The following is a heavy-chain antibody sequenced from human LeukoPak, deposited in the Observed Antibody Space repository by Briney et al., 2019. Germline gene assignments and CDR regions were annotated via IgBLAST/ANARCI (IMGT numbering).Heavy chain of an antibody. D-gene: IGHD5-12*01. CDR3: ASQYSGYIYGDY. V-gene: IGHV3-30*19. CDR2: ISYDGSNK. J-gene: IGHJ4*02. CDR1: GFTFSSYG. Sequence: GGSLRLSCAASGFTFSSYGMHWVRQAPGKGLEWVALISYDGSNKYYADSVKGRFTISRDNSKNTLYLQMNSLRAEDTAVYYCASQYSGYIYGDYWGQGTLVTVSS.